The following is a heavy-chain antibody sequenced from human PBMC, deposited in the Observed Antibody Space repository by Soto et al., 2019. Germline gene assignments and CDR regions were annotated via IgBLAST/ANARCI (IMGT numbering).Heavy chain of an antibody. CDR2: ISSSGSTI. CDR3: ARDRFYDFWSGYGVDV. D-gene: IGHD3-3*01. J-gene: IGHJ6*02. Sequence: GGSLRLSCAASGFTFSSYEMNWVRQAPGKGLEWVSYISSSGSTIYYADSVKGRFTISRDNAKNSLYLQMNSLRAEDTAVYYCARDRFYDFWSGYGVDVWGQGTTVTVSS. V-gene: IGHV3-48*03. CDR1: GFTFSSYE.